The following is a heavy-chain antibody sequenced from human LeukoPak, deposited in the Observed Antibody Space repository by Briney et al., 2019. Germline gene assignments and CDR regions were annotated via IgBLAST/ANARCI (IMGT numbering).Heavy chain of an antibody. CDR3: ARDRGRNWFDP. J-gene: IGHJ5*02. CDR1: GFTFSNYA. CDR2: ISHDGSNK. D-gene: IGHD5-24*01. V-gene: IGHV3-30-3*01. Sequence: GGSLRLSCAASGFTFSNYAMHWVRQAPGKGLEWVAVISHDGSNKYYADSVKGRFTISRDNSKNTLYLQMNSLRVEDTAVYYCARDRGRNWFDPWGQGTLVTVSS.